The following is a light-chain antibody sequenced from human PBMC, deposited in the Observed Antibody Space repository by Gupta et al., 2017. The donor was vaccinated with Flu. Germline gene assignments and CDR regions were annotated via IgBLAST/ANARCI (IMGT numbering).Light chain of an antibody. J-gene: IGLJ2*01. CDR2: DVS. CDR1: TSDVGGYTS. V-gene: IGLV2-14*01. CDR3: SSYTSGSTLVVA. Sequence: QSALTPPASVSGSPGQSITISCTGTTSDVGGYTSVSWYQQRPGTAPKLMIYDVSNRPSGISNRFSGSKSGNTASLTISGLQAEDEADYYCSSYTSGSTLVVAFGGGTKLTVL.